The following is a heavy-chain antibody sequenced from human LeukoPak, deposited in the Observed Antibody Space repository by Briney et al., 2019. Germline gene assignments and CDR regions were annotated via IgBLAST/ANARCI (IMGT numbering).Heavy chain of an antibody. CDR2: IYPGDSDT. D-gene: IGHD2-2*01. V-gene: IGHV5-51*01. CDR1: GYSFNSYW. CDR3: ARKYCRSSSCYVAFDS. J-gene: IGHJ4*02. Sequence: GESLKISCKGSGYSFNSYWIGWVRQMPGKGLEWMGIIYPGDSDTRYSPSFQGQVTISADKSIDTAYLQWSSLKASDTAMYYCARKYCRSSSCYVAFDSWGQGTLVTVSS.